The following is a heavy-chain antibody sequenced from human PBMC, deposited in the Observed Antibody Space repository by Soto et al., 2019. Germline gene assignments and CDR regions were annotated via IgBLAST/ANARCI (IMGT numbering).Heavy chain of an antibody. CDR3: ASNYAYAEGYYWYGIDV. CDR1: GFTFSRYW. CDR2: ISSYGSDT. V-gene: IGHV3-74*01. J-gene: IGHJ6*02. D-gene: IGHD3-16*01. Sequence: EVQLVESGGGLVLPGGSLRLSCAASGFTFSRYWMHWVRQAPGKGLVWVSRISSYGSDTHYADSVKGRFTISRDNAKNTVYLQINSLRAEDTAVYYCASNYAYAEGYYWYGIDVWGQGTTVTVSS.